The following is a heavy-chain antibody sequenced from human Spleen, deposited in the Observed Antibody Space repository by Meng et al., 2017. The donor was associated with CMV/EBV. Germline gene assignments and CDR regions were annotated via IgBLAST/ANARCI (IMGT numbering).Heavy chain of an antibody. CDR3: ASIAGTSRFNFYKYGMDV. Sequence: GESLKISCAGSTFNVSDNYMNWVRQAPGKGLEWVSVIGGDGTTYTADSVKGRFVISRDDSKNMVDLQMDSLRDEDTAVYYCASIAGTSRFNFYKYGMDVWGQGTTVTVSS. J-gene: IGHJ6*01. CDR2: IGGDGTT. V-gene: IGHV3-53*01. CDR1: TFNVSDNY. D-gene: IGHD2-21*01.